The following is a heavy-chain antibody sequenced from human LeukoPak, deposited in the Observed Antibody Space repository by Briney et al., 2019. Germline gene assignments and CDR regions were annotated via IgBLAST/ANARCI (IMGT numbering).Heavy chain of an antibody. CDR1: GYTFTSYG. CDR3: ARVLLGYCSGGSCPYGY. D-gene: IGHD2-15*01. J-gene: IGHJ4*02. V-gene: IGHV1-18*01. CDR2: ISAYNGNT. Sequence: ASVKVSCKASGYTFTSYGISWVRQAPGQGLEWMGWISAYNGNTNYAQKLQGRVTMTTDTSTSTAYMELRSLRSDDTAVHYCARVLLGYCSGGSCPYGYWGQGTLVTVSS.